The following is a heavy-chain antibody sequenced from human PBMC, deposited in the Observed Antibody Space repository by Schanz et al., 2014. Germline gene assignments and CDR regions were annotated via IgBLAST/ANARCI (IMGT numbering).Heavy chain of an antibody. Sequence: EVQLLESGGGLVQPGGSLRLSCAASGFTFSSYAMSWVRQTPGKGLEWVSSITTGGNTYYRDSVKGRFIVSRDNSKNTLYLEMNRLRVDDTAVYYCSKDKQGSRSDDSWGQGTLVTVSS. CDR2: ITTGGNT. V-gene: IGHV3-23*01. J-gene: IGHJ5*01. CDR1: GFTFSSYA. D-gene: IGHD2-15*01. CDR3: SKDKQGSRSDDS.